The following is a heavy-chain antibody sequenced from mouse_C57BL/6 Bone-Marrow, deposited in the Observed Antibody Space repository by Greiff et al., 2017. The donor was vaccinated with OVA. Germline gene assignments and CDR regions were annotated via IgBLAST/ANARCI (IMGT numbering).Heavy chain of an antibody. D-gene: IGHD1-1*01. CDR2: IYPRSGNT. CDR3: ARITTVVGGYFDV. CDR1: GYTFTSYG. J-gene: IGHJ1*03. V-gene: IGHV1-81*01. Sequence: QVQLQQSGAELARPGASVKLSCKASGYTFTSYGISWVKQRTGQGLEWIGEIYPRSGNTYYNEKFKGKATLTADKSSSTAYMELRSLTSEDSAVYFCARITTVVGGYFDVWGTGTTVTVSS.